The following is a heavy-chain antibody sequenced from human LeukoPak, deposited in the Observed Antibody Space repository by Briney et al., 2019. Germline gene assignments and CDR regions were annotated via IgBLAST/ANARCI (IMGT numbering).Heavy chain of an antibody. Sequence: ASVKVSCKASGYTFTSFGISWVRQAPGQGLEWMGWINPNSGGTNYAQKFQGRVTMTRDTSISTAYMELSGLISDDTAVYYCATGPGYSSAWYYYWGQGTLVTVSS. D-gene: IGHD6-13*01. V-gene: IGHV1-2*02. CDR2: INPNSGGT. CDR1: GYTFTSFG. CDR3: ATGPGYSSAWYYY. J-gene: IGHJ4*02.